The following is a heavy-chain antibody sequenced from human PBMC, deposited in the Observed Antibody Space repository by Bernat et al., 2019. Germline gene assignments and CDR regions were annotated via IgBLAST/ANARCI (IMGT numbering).Heavy chain of an antibody. V-gene: IGHV3-30*01. J-gene: IGHJ4*02. D-gene: IGHD3-9*01. Sequence: QVQLVESGGGVVQPGRSLRLSCAASGFTFSSYAMHWVRQAPGKGLEWVAVISYDGSNKYYADSVKGRFTISRDNSKNTLYLQMNSLRAEDTAVYYCARDRLVYGGQGTLVTVSS. CDR3: ARDRLVY. CDR2: ISYDGSNK. CDR1: GFTFSSYA.